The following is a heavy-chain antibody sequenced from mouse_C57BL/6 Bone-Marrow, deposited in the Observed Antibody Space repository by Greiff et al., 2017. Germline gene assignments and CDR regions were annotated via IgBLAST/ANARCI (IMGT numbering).Heavy chain of an antibody. CDR3: VSPYDYDEGFAY. Sequence: EVKLMESGGGLVQPKGSLKLSCAASGFSFNTYAMNWVRQAPGKGLEWVARIRSKSNNYATYYADSVKDRFTISRDDSESMLYLQMNNLKTEDTAMYYCVSPYDYDEGFAYWGLGTLVTVSA. CDR1: GFSFNTYA. J-gene: IGHJ3*01. D-gene: IGHD2-4*01. V-gene: IGHV10-1*01. CDR2: IRSKSNNYAT.